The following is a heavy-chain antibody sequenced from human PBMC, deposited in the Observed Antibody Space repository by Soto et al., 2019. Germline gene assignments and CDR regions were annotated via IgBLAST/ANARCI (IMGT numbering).Heavy chain of an antibody. V-gene: IGHV1-18*01. CDR2: ISAYNGNT. CDR3: ARRWLQTSKYWYFDL. J-gene: IGHJ2*01. Sequence: QVQLVQSGAEVKKPGPSVKVSCKASGYTFTSYGISWVRQAPGQGLEWMGWISAYNGNTNYAQKLQGRVTMTTDTSTSTAYMELRSLRSDDTAVYYCARRWLQTSKYWYFDLWGRGTLVTVSS. D-gene: IGHD5-12*01. CDR1: GYTFTSYG.